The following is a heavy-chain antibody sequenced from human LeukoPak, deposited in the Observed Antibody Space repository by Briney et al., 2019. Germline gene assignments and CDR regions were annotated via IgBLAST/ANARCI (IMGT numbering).Heavy chain of an antibody. D-gene: IGHD6-13*01. Sequence: GGSLRLSCAASEFIFSGYWMNWVRQAPGKGLEWVANIKQDGSERQYVDSVRGRFTISRDNAKNSLYLQMNSLRVEDTAVYYCARDGFVGAADYWGQGTLVIVSS. J-gene: IGHJ4*02. CDR2: IKQDGSER. CDR1: EFIFSGYW. V-gene: IGHV3-7*01. CDR3: ARDGFVGAADY.